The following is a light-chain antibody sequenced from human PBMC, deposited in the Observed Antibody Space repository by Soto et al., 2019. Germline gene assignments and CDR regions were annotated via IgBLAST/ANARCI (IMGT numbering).Light chain of an antibody. CDR3: QQLNTYPIT. V-gene: IGKV1-9*01. Sequence: IQLTQSPSSLSASVGDRVTITCRASQGISSYLAWYQQKPGKAPKLLIYGASTLEGGVPFRFSGSGSGTDITLTISSLQPEDFVTYYCQQLNTYPITFGQGTRLQIK. J-gene: IGKJ5*01. CDR2: GAS. CDR1: QGISSY.